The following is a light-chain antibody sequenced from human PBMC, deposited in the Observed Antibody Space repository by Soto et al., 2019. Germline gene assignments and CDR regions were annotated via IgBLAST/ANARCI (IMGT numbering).Light chain of an antibody. Sequence: DIQMTHSPSSLSASVGDRVTIACLASQSISSYLNWYQQKPGKAPKLLIYEASSLQSGVPSRFSGSGSGTDFTLTISSLQPEDFATYYCQQSDTTPWTFGQGTKVDIK. J-gene: IGKJ1*01. CDR1: QSISSY. CDR3: QQSDTTPWT. V-gene: IGKV1-39*01. CDR2: EAS.